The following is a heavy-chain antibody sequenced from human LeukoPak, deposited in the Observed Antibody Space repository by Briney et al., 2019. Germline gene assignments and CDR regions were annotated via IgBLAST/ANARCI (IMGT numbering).Heavy chain of an antibody. Sequence: GGSLRLSCAASGFTFSSYAMSWVRQAPGKGLEWVSAISGSGGSTYYADSVKGRFSISRDNSKNTLYLQMNSLRAEDTAVYYCARGDRGVPSLFDMYGAEYFQHWGQGTLVTVSS. J-gene: IGHJ1*01. D-gene: IGHD3-10*01. CDR2: ISGSGGST. CDR3: ARGDRGVPSLFDMYGAEYFQH. CDR1: GFTFSSYA. V-gene: IGHV3-23*01.